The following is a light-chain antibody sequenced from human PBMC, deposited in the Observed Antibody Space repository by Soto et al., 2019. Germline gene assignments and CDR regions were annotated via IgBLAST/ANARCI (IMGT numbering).Light chain of an antibody. CDR1: SSDIGGYNY. V-gene: IGLV2-14*01. CDR3: SSYTSSGTPVV. Sequence: QSALTQPASVSGSPGQSITISCTGTSSDIGGYNYVSWYQQHPGKAPKLMIYEVSNRPSGVSNRFSASKSSNTASLTISGLQAEDEADYYCSSYTSSGTPVVFGGGTKLTVL. J-gene: IGLJ2*01. CDR2: EVS.